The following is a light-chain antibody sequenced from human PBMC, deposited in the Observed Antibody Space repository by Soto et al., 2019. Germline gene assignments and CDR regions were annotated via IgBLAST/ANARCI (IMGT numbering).Light chain of an antibody. V-gene: IGKV3-15*01. CDR1: QSISDT. CDR3: QQYNNWPWT. J-gene: IGKJ1*01. CDR2: GAS. Sequence: EIVMTQSPATLSVSPGGRATLSCRASQSISDTLAWYKHKPGQAPRLLIYGASKRATGVPARFSGSGAGTDFTLTISSLQSEDFAVYYCQQYNNWPWTFGQATKVETK.